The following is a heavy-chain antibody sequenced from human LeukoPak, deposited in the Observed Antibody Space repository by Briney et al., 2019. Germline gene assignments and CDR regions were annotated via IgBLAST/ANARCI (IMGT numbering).Heavy chain of an antibody. V-gene: IGHV4-34*01. CDR3: ARLYIGGYSRSTNYNWFYP. CDR1: GGSFSGYY. CDR2: IKHSGST. D-gene: IGHD6-13*01. J-gene: IGHJ5*02. Sequence: SETLSLTYAVYGGSFSGYYWSWIRQPPGKGLEWLGEIKHSGSTNYNPSIKSRVTISVDTSKNQFSLNLTSVTAADTAVYYCARLYIGGYSRSTNYNWFYPWGQGTLVTVSS.